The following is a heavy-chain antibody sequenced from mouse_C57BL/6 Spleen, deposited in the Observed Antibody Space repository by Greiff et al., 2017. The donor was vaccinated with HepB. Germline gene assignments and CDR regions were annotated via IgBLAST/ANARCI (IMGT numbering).Heavy chain of an antibody. Sequence: VQLKESGPELVKPGASVKIPCKASGYTFTDYNMDWVKQSHGKSLEWIGDINPNNGGTIYNQKFKGKATLTVDKSSSTAYMELRSLTSEDTAVYYCARWGYYGSSTYYFDYWGQGTTLTVSS. V-gene: IGHV1-18*01. D-gene: IGHD1-1*01. CDR3: ARWGYYGSSTYYFDY. CDR1: GYTFTDYN. J-gene: IGHJ2*01. CDR2: INPNNGGT.